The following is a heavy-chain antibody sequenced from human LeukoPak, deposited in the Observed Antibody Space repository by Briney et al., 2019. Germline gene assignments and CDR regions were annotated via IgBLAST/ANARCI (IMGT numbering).Heavy chain of an antibody. CDR1: GFTFSSYG. CDR3: GKYPYSSSPFDY. J-gene: IGHJ4*02. V-gene: IGHV3-30*02. CDR2: IQYDGSNK. D-gene: IGHD6-6*01. Sequence: GGSLRLSCAASGFTFSSYGMHWVRQAPGKGLEWVAFIQYDGSNKYYADSMKGRFTISRDNSKNTLYLQMNSLRVEDTAVYYCGKYPYSSSPFDYWGQGTLVTVSS.